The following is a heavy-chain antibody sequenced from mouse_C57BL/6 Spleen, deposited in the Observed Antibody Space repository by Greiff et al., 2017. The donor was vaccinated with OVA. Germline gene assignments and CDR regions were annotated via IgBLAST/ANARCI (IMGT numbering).Heavy chain of an antibody. CDR2: ILPGSGST. V-gene: IGHV1-9*01. CDR1: GYTFTGYW. Sequence: QVQLKQSGAELMKPGASVKLSCKATGYTFTGYWIEWVKQRPGHGLEWIGEILPGSGSTNYNEKFKGKATFTADTSSNTAYMQLSSLTTEDSAIYYCASYYGSSGFAYWGQGTLVTVSA. J-gene: IGHJ3*01. CDR3: ASYYGSSGFAY. D-gene: IGHD1-1*01.